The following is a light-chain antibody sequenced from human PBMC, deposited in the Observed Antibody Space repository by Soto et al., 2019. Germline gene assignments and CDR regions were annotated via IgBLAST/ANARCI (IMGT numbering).Light chain of an antibody. J-gene: IGLJ2*01. V-gene: IGLV4-69*01. Sequence: QSVLTQFPSASASLGASVKLTCTLSSGHSNYAIAWHQQQSEKGPRYLMKLNSDGSHSKGDGIPDRFSGSSSGAERYLTISSLQSEDEADYYCQTWGSGIVVFGGGTKLTVL. CDR1: SGHSNYA. CDR3: QTWGSGIVV. CDR2: LNSDGSH.